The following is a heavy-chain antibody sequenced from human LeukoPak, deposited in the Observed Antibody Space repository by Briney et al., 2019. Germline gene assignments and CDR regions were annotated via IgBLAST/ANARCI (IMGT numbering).Heavy chain of an antibody. D-gene: IGHD6-6*01. J-gene: IGHJ6*02. Sequence: PGGSLRLSCAASGFTFSSYSMNWVRQAPGKGLEWVSSISSSSSYIYYADSVKGRFTISSDNAKNSLYLQMNSLRAEDTAVYYCARYVRIAARHSYYGMDVWGQGTTVTVSS. CDR3: ARYVRIAARHSYYGMDV. CDR1: GFTFSSYS. V-gene: IGHV3-21*01. CDR2: ISSSSSYI.